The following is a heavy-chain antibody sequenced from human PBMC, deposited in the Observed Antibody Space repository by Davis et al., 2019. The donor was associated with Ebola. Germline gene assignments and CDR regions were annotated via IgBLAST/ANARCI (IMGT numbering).Heavy chain of an antibody. Sequence: GESLKISCAASGFTFSSYAMHWVRQAPGKGLEWVAVISYDGSNKYYADSVKGRFTISRDNSKNTLYLQMNSLRAEDTAVYYCATRFSNSDGALDIWGRGTLVTVSS. D-gene: IGHD1-7*01. CDR3: ATRFSNSDGALDI. CDR1: GFTFSSYA. CDR2: ISYDGSNK. V-gene: IGHV3-30*04. J-gene: IGHJ3*02.